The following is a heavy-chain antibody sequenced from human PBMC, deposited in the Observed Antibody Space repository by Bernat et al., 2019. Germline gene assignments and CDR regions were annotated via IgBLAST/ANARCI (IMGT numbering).Heavy chain of an antibody. V-gene: IGHV2-5*02. Sequence: QITLKESGPTLVKPTQTLTLTCTFSGFSLSTSGVGVGWIRQPPGKALEWLALIYWDDDKRYSPSLKSRLTITKDTSKSQVVLTMTNMDPVDTATYYCAHGLRYNGYNWFDPWGQGTLVTVSS. J-gene: IGHJ5*02. D-gene: IGHD1-1*01. CDR2: IYWDDDK. CDR3: AHGLRYNGYNWFDP. CDR1: GFSLSTSGVG.